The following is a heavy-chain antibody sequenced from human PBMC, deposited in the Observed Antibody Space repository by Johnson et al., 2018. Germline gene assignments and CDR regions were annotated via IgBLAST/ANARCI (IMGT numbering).Heavy chain of an antibody. D-gene: IGHD1-26*01. Sequence: VQLVESGGGVVQPGRSLRLSCAVSGFTFSSYGMNWVRQAPGKGLKWVAVLSYDGTNKDYADSVKGRFTISRDDSQNTLYLQMNSLRADNTAVYYCATELPYRVPISVHNEYFHRWGQGTLVTVSS. CDR1: GFTFSSYG. V-gene: IGHV3-30*03. J-gene: IGHJ1*01. CDR2: LSYDGTNK. CDR3: ATELPYRVPISVHNEYFHR.